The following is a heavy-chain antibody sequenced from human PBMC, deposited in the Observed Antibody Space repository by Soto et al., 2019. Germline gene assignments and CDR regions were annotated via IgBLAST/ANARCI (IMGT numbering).Heavy chain of an antibody. Sequence: GASVKVSCKASGGTFSSYAISWVRQAPGQGLEWMGGIIPIFGTANYAQKFQGRVTITADGSTSTAYMELSSLRSEDTAVYYCASDGLGITIFGGPLKRYAFDIWGQGTMVTVSS. J-gene: IGHJ3*02. CDR2: IIPIFGTA. CDR3: ASDGLGITIFGGPLKRYAFDI. D-gene: IGHD3-3*01. V-gene: IGHV1-69*13. CDR1: GGTFSSYA.